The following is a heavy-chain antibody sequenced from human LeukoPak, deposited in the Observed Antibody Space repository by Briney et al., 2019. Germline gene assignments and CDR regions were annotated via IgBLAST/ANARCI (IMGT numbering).Heavy chain of an antibody. J-gene: IGHJ4*02. CDR3: ARDYGDYAVFDY. Sequence: GSSVKVSCKASGGTFSSYAISWVRQAPGQGLEWMGRIIPILGIANYAQKFQGRVTITADKSTSTAYMELSSLRSEDTAVYYCARDYGDYAVFDYWGQGTLVTVSS. CDR1: GGTFSSYA. D-gene: IGHD4-17*01. CDR2: IIPILGIA. V-gene: IGHV1-69*04.